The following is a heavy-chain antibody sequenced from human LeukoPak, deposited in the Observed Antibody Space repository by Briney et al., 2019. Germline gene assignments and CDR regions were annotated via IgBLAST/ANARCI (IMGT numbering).Heavy chain of an antibody. V-gene: IGHV1-24*01. Sequence: ASVKVSCKVSGYTLTELSMHWVRQAPGKGLEWMGGFDPEDGETIYAQKFQGRVTMTEDTSTDTAYMELSSLRSEDTAVYYCATRLAVAGRGPFDYWGQGTLVTVSS. CDR3: ATRLAVAGRGPFDY. J-gene: IGHJ4*02. D-gene: IGHD6-13*01. CDR1: GYTLTELS. CDR2: FDPEDGET.